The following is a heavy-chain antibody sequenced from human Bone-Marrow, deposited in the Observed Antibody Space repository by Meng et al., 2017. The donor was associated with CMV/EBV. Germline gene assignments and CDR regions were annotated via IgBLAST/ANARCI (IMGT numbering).Heavy chain of an antibody. CDR1: GYTFTSYD. Sequence: ASVKVSCKASGYTFTSYDINWVRQATGQGLEWMGWMNPNSGNTGYAQKFQGRVTITRNTSISKAYMELSNLRSEDTAVYYCARGVNGYSGYDWSDPWGQGTLVTVSS. CDR3: ARGVNGYSGYDWSDP. CDR2: MNPNSGNT. J-gene: IGHJ5*02. D-gene: IGHD5-12*01. V-gene: IGHV1-8*03.